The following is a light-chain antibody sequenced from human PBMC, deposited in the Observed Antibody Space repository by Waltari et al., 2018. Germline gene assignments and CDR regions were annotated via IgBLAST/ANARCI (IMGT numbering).Light chain of an antibody. J-gene: IGLJ2*01. CDR3: SSYTGSNTLI. CDR1: SNDVGSSNY. CDR2: DVN. V-gene: IGLV2-14*03. Sequence: QSVLTQPASVSGSPGQSITISCSGTSNDVGSSNYVAWYQQHPGKAPKLMIYDVNNRPSGVSNRVSGSKSGNTASLTISGLQAKDEANYHCSSYTGSNTLIFGGGTKLTVL.